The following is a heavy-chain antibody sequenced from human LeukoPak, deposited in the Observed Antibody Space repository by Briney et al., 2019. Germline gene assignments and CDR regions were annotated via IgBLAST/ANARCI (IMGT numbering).Heavy chain of an antibody. D-gene: IGHD6-19*01. CDR3: ARGGSGWDPQTRWYYYGMDV. V-gene: IGHV3-30-3*01. Sequence: GGSLRLSCAASGFNFSSYSLNWVRQAPGKGLEWVAVISYDGSNKYYADSVKGRFTISRDNSKNTLYLQMNSLRAEDTAVYYCARGGSGWDPQTRWYYYGMDVWGQGTTVTVSS. CDR2: ISYDGSNK. J-gene: IGHJ6*02. CDR1: GFNFSSYS.